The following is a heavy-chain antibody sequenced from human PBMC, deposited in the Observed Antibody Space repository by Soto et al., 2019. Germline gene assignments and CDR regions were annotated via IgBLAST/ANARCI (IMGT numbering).Heavy chain of an antibody. CDR1: GFTFSSYA. Sequence: QVQLVESGGGVVQPGRSLRLSCAASGFTFSSYAMHWVRQAPGKGLEWVAVISYDGSNKYYADSVKGRFTISRDNSKNTLYLQMNSLRAEDTAVYYCARDHRGPYGDYVSYYYYGMDVWGQGTTVTVSS. CDR2: ISYDGSNK. D-gene: IGHD4-17*01. CDR3: ARDHRGPYGDYVSYYYYGMDV. V-gene: IGHV3-30-3*01. J-gene: IGHJ6*02.